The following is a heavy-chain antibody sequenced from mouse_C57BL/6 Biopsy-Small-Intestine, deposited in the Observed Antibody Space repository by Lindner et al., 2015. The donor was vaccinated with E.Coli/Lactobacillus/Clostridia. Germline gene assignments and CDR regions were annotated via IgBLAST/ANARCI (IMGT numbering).Heavy chain of an antibody. V-gene: IGHV1-9*01. CDR3: ARRYGNSYYFDS. CDR1: GYTFTDNY. D-gene: IGHD2-1*01. Sequence: VQLQESGPGLVKPGASVKISCKASGYTFTDNYINWVKQRPGHGLEWIGENVPGSGSTNYNEKFKGRATFTADTSSNTVYMRLGSLTTEDSATYYCARRYGNSYYFDSWGQGTTLTVSS. J-gene: IGHJ2*01. CDR2: NVPGSGST.